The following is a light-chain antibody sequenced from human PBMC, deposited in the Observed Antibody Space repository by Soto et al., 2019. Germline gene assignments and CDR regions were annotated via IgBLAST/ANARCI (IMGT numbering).Light chain of an antibody. V-gene: IGKV3-11*01. CDR3: QQRHRWPIT. CDR2: DAY. J-gene: IGKJ5*01. Sequence: VLTQSPATLSLSPGERATLSCKASQSVSSYLAWYQQRPGQAPRLLIYDAYNRATGIPPRFSGSGSGTDFTLTISSLEPEDSAVYYCQQRHRWPITFGQGTRLEIK. CDR1: QSVSSY.